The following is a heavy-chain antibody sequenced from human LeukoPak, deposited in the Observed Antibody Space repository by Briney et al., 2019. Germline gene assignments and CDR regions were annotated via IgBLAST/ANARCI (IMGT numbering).Heavy chain of an antibody. Sequence: ASVKVSCKASGYTFTSYDINWVRQAPGKGLEWMGGFDPEDGETIYAQKFQGRVTMTEDTSTDTAYMELSSLRSEDTAVYYCAAVKTYYYDTSGYYFPLNAFDIWGQGTMVTVSS. CDR2: FDPEDGET. CDR1: GYTFTSYD. CDR3: AAVKTYYYDTSGYYFPLNAFDI. V-gene: IGHV1-24*01. J-gene: IGHJ3*02. D-gene: IGHD3-22*01.